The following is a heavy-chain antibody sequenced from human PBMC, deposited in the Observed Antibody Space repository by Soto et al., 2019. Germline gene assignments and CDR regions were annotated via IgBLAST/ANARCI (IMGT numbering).Heavy chain of an antibody. D-gene: IGHD4-4*01. J-gene: IGHJ5*02. Sequence: VGSLRLSCAASGFTFSSYGMHWVRQTPGKGLEWVAVIWYDGSNKYYADSVKGRFTISRDNSKNTLYLQMNSLRAEDTAVYFCARHLASTVTTSGWFDPWGQGTLVTVSS. CDR3: ARHLASTVTTSGWFDP. V-gene: IGHV3-33*01. CDR2: IWYDGSNK. CDR1: GFTFSSYG.